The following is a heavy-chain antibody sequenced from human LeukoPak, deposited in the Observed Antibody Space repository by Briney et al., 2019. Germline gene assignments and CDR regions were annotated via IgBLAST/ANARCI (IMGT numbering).Heavy chain of an antibody. CDR2: IYPGDSDT. CDR3: ARSIAVATLVFDY. CDR1: GYSFTSYW. Sequence: PGESLKISCKGSGYSFTSYWIGWVRQMPGKGLEWMGIIYPGDSDTRYSPSFQGQVTISAGKSISTAYLQWSSLKASDTAMYYCARSIAVATLVFDYWGQGTLVTVSS. D-gene: IGHD6-19*01. J-gene: IGHJ4*02. V-gene: IGHV5-51*01.